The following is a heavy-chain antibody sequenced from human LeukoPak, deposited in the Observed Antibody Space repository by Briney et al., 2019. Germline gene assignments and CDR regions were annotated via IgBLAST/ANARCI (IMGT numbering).Heavy chain of an antibody. CDR1: GYTFTSYY. D-gene: IGHD3-10*01. Sequence: ASVKVSCKASGYTFTSYYMHWVRQAPGQGLEWMGIINPSGGSTNYAQKFQGRVTMTRDTSTSTVYMELSSLRSEDTAVYYCASSPSYYYGSGDLHPFDYWGQGTLVTVSS. V-gene: IGHV1-46*03. CDR2: INPSGGST. CDR3: ASSPSYYYGSGDLHPFDY. J-gene: IGHJ4*02.